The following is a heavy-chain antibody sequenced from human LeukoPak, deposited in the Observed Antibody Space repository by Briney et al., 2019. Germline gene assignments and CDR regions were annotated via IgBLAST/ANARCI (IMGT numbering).Heavy chain of an antibody. Sequence: SETLSLTCAVSGGSISSGGNYWIWIRQHPGKGLEWIGYIYYSGTTYYNPALRSRVSISADTSKNQFSLNLSSVTAADTAVYYCATIRTGTNWFDPWGQGTLVTVSS. J-gene: IGHJ5*02. V-gene: IGHV4-31*11. CDR2: IYYSGTT. CDR1: GGSISSGGNY. D-gene: IGHD1-1*01. CDR3: ATIRTGTNWFDP.